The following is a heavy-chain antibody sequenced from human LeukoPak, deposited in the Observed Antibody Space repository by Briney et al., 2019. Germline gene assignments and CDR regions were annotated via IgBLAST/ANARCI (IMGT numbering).Heavy chain of an antibody. D-gene: IGHD2-2*01. Sequence: GGSLRLSCEASGFSFSTYAIHWVRQPPGKGLEWVAVIAYDGSYEWYADFGKGRFTISRDNSKNMLVLQMNSLRTEDTAMYYRAVLTSERSDYWGQGSLVSVSS. CDR1: GFSFSTYA. J-gene: IGHJ4*02. V-gene: IGHV3-30-3*01. CDR2: IAYDGSYE. CDR3: AVLTSERSDY.